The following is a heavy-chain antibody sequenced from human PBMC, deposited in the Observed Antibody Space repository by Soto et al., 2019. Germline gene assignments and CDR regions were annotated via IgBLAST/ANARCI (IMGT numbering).Heavy chain of an antibody. CDR3: AKDGDFGEDGPAEYFEH. CDR2: TTGSGANK. J-gene: IGHJ1*01. D-gene: IGHD4-17*01. V-gene: IGHV3-23*01. Sequence: EVNLLESGGGVVQPGESLRISCVGFGFTFKNYAMTWVRQAPGEGLEWVSGTTGSGANKHYADSVRGRFTISRDNSKKTLYLEMKSLRVEDTAVYYCAKDGDFGEDGPAEYFEHWGQGTLVTVSS. CDR1: GFTFKNYA.